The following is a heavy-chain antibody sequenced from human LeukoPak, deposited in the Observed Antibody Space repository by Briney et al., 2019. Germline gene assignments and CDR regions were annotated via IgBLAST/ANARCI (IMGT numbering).Heavy chain of an antibody. J-gene: IGHJ4*02. V-gene: IGHV1-2*02. CDR3: ARDFGIAAAGGVDY. CDR1: GYTFTGYY. Sequence: ASVKVSCKASGYTFTGYYMHWVRQAPGQGLEWMGWINPNSGGTNYAQKFQGRVTMTRDTSISTAYMELSRLRSDDTAVYYCARDFGIAAAGGVDYWGQGTLVTVSS. D-gene: IGHD6-13*01. CDR2: INPNSGGT.